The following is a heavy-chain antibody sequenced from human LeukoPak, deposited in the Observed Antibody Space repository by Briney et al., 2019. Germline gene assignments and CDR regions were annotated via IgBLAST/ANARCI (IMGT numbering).Heavy chain of an antibody. Sequence: GGSLRLSCAASGFTFSSYAMSWVRQAPGKGLGWVSAISGSGGSTYYADSVQGRFTISRDNAKNTLYLQMNSLRAEDTAMYFCAKGPNYFDSWGQGTLVTVSS. CDR1: GFTFSSYA. CDR2: ISGSGGST. V-gene: IGHV3-23*01. J-gene: IGHJ4*02. CDR3: AKGPNYFDS.